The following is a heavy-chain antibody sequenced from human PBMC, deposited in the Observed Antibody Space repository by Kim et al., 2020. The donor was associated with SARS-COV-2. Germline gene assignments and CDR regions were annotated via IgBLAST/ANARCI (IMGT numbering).Heavy chain of an antibody. CDR3: ARDRVAAGLGGFDP. Sequence: NPSLKSRVNISVDTSKNQFALNLSSVTAAGTAGYYCARDRVAAGLGGFDPWGQGTLVTVSS. D-gene: IGHD6-13*01. V-gene: IGHV4-31*02. J-gene: IGHJ5*02.